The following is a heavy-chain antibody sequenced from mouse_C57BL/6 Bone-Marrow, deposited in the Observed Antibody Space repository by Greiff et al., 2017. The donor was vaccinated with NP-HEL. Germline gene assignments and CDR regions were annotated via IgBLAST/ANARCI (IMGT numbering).Heavy chain of an antibody. V-gene: IGHV1-59*01. J-gene: IGHJ4*01. Sequence: QVQLQQPGAELVRPGTSVKLSCKASGYTFTSYWMHWVKQRPGQGLEWIGVIDPSDSYTNYNQKLKGKTTLTVDTSSSTAYMQLSSLTSEDSAVYYCARGYLSGHYAMDYWGQGTSVTVSS. CDR3: ARGYLSGHYAMDY. CDR1: GYTFTSYW. D-gene: IGHD5-1-1*01. CDR2: IDPSDSYT.